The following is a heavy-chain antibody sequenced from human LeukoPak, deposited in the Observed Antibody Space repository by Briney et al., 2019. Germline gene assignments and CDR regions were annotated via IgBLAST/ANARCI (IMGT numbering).Heavy chain of an antibody. V-gene: IGHV4-30-4*01. CDR1: GGSISSGDYY. Sequence: SETLSLTCTVSGGSISSGDYYWSWIRQPPGKGLEWIGHIYYSGSTYYNPSLKSRVTISVDTSKNQFSLKLSSVTAADTAVYYCARETLTTSRWFDPWGQGTLVTVSS. D-gene: IGHD4-17*01. J-gene: IGHJ5*02. CDR3: ARETLTTSRWFDP. CDR2: IYYSGST.